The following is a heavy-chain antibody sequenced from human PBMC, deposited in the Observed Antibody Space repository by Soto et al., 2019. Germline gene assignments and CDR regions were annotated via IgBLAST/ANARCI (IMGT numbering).Heavy chain of an antibody. V-gene: IGHV3-7*01. D-gene: IGHD2-2*01. CDR3: ARVTSGRAYCSSTSCFVDY. CDR2: IKQDGSEM. CDR1: GFTFSSYW. Sequence: EVQLVESGGGLVQPGGSLRLSCAASGFTFSSYWMSWVRQAPGKGLEWVANIKQDGSEMHYVDSVKGRFTISRDNAKNSLYLQMNSLRADDTAVYYCARVTSGRAYCSSTSCFVDYWGQGTLVTVSS. J-gene: IGHJ4*02.